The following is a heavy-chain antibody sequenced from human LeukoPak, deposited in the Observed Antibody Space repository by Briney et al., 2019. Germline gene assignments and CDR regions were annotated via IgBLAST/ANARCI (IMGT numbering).Heavy chain of an antibody. CDR1: GGSISSGGYY. CDR3: ARVVRSNYYDSPWFFDY. Sequence: PSETLSLTCTVSGGSISSGGYYWSWIRQHPGKGLEWIGYTYCNGSTYYNPSLKSRVTISADTSKNQFSLKLTSVTAADTAVYYCARVVRSNYYDSPWFFDYWGQGTLVTVSS. V-gene: IGHV4-31*03. CDR2: TYCNGST. D-gene: IGHD3-22*01. J-gene: IGHJ4*02.